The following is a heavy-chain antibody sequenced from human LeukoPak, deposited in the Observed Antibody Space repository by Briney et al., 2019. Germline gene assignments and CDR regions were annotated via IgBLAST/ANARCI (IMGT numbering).Heavy chain of an antibody. D-gene: IGHD1-26*01. CDR2: IISIFGTA. Sequence: SVKVSCKASGGTFSSYAISWVRQAPGQGLEWMGGIISIFGTANYAQKFQGRVTITADESTSTAYMELSSLRSEDTAVYYCARVSGGSYYSFNYFDYWGQGTLVTVSS. CDR3: ARVSGGSYYSFNYFDY. V-gene: IGHV1-69*13. CDR1: GGTFSSYA. J-gene: IGHJ4*02.